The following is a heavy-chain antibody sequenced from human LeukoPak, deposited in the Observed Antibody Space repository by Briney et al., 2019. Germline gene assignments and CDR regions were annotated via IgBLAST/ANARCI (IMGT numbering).Heavy chain of an antibody. D-gene: IGHD5-24*01. J-gene: IGHJ4*02. Sequence: GWSLRLSCAASGCSVSSNYMSWVRQAPGKRLEWVSVFYVGGATYYADSVKGRFTISRDNSENTLYLQMKSLRAEDTAVYYCARGDGYNFFDYWGQGTLVTVSS. CDR2: FYVGGAT. CDR3: ARGDGYNFFDY. CDR1: GCSVSSNY. V-gene: IGHV3-53*01.